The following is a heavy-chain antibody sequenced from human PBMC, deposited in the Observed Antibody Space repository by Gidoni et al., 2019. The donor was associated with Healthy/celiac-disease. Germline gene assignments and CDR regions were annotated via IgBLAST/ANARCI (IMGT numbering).Heavy chain of an antibody. D-gene: IGHD6-13*01. CDR3: ASREQQLVKYYYYGMDV. CDR2: IIPIFGTA. J-gene: IGHJ6*02. Sequence: QVQLVQSGAEVKKPGSSVKVSCKASGGTFSSYAISWVRQAPGQGLEWMGGIIPIFGTANYAQKFQGRVTITADESTSTAYMELSSLRSEDTAVYYCASREQQLVKYYYYGMDVWGQGTTVTVSS. V-gene: IGHV1-69*01. CDR1: GGTFSSYA.